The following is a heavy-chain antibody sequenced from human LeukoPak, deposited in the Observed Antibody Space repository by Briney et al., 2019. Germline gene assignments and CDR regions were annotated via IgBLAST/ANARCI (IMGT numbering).Heavy chain of an antibody. CDR2: ISSSSSYI. CDR1: GFTFSSYS. Sequence: PGGSLRLSCAASGFTFSSYSMNWVRQAPGKGLEWVSSISSSSSYIYYADSVKGRFTISRDNAKNSLYLQMNSLRAEDTAVYYCARDRRVFYGSGSYYYWGQGTLVTVSS. CDR3: ARDRRVFYGSGSYYY. D-gene: IGHD3-10*01. J-gene: IGHJ4*02. V-gene: IGHV3-21*04.